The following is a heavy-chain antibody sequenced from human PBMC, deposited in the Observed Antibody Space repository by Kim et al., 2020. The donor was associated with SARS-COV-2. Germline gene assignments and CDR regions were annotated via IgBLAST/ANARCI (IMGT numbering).Heavy chain of an antibody. CDR1: GYTFSNYG. J-gene: IGHJ3*02. CDR3: AREDSKQGFGTSSFDI. V-gene: IGHV1-3*01. CDR2: IKVDNGKA. D-gene: IGHD3-16*01. Sequence: ASVKVSCKASGYTFSNYGIHWLRQAPGQTLEWMGWIKVDNGKANYAQNFQGRVTITRDTFATTAYMGLTSLTSEDTAFYYCAREDSKQGFGTSSFDIWGQGTMVTVSS.